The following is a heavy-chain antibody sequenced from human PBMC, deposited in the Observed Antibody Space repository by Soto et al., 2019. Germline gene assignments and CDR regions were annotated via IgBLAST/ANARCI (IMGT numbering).Heavy chain of an antibody. D-gene: IGHD1-26*01. J-gene: IGHJ4*02. Sequence: QVQLVQSGAEVKKPGSSVKVSCKASGGTFSSYSINWVRQAPGQGLEWMGEIIPIFGTANYAQKFQGRVTITADESTSTAYMGLSSLRSEDTAVYYCARDGGRNSGGIDYWGQGTLVTVSS. CDR1: GGTFSSYS. V-gene: IGHV1-69*01. CDR3: ARDGGRNSGGIDY. CDR2: IIPIFGTA.